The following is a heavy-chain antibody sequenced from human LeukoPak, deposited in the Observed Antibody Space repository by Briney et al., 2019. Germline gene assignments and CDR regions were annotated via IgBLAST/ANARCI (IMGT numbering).Heavy chain of an antibody. CDR2: ISCNGGSK. J-gene: IGHJ4*02. Sequence: GGSLRLSCAASGFTFSSYARHWVRQPPGKGLEYVSAISCNGGSKYYANSVKGRFTIYRDNYKHTLDLQMDSMSAEDGAVYYCSRGPRWLQPYFDYWGQGTLVTVPS. CDR1: GFTFSSYA. V-gene: IGHV3-64*01. D-gene: IGHD5-24*01. CDR3: SRGPRWLQPYFDY.